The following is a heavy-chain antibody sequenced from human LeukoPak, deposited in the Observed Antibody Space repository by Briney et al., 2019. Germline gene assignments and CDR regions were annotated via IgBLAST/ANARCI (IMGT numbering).Heavy chain of an antibody. D-gene: IGHD1-26*01. V-gene: IGHV3-23*01. CDR3: ARDPYSGSYGPYYYYYMDV. CDR1: GFTFSSYA. Sequence: GGSLRLSCAASGFTFSSYAMSWVRQAPGKGLEWVSAISGSGGSTYYADSVKRRFSISRDNSTNTLYLQMSSLGPDDTAVYFCARDPYSGSYGPYYYYYMDVWGKGTTVTVAS. CDR2: ISGSGGST. J-gene: IGHJ6*03.